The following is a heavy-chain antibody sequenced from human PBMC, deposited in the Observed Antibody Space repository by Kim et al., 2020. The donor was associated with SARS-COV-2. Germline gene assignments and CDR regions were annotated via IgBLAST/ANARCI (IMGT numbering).Heavy chain of an antibody. D-gene: IGHD3-9*01. V-gene: IGHV4-34*01. CDR2: ISYVGNT. Sequence: SETLSLTCAVQGGSFRDYYWTWIRQSPGKGLEWIGEISYVGNTKYNPSLGSRVTLSIDTSRNNFSLRMTSVTAADTAVYFCARAYSLQYLDWTATTYYYFKDGWGKGTTATVSS. CDR3: ARAYSLQYLDWTATTYYYFKDG. J-gene: IGHJ6*03. CDR1: GGSFRDYY.